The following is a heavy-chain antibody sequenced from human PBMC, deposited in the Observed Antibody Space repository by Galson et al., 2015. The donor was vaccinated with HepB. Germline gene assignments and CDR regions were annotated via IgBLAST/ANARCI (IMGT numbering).Heavy chain of an antibody. CDR1: GYSLTSYG. CDR3: ARFCSGGRCYVLGAPYYYGMDV. V-gene: IGHV1-18*01. J-gene: IGHJ6*02. Sequence: QSGAEVKRPGASVKVSCKASGYSLTSYGISWVRQAPGQGLEWMGWITAYSGNTKYAQKFQGRVAMTTDTSTSTAHMELRSLRSDDTAVYFCARFCSGGRCYVLGAPYYYGMDVWGQGTTVTVSS. CDR2: ITAYSGNT. D-gene: IGHD2-15*01.